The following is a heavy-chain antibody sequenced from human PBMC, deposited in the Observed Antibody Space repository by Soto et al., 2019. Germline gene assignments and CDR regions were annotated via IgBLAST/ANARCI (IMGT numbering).Heavy chain of an antibody. V-gene: IGHV1-18*01. CDR3: ARAEGDPPTDY. CDR2: ISAYNGNT. J-gene: IGHJ4*02. D-gene: IGHD2-21*01. Sequence: ASVKVSCKASGGTFSSYAISWVRQAPGQGLEWMGWISAYNGNTNYAQKLQGRVTMTTDTSTSTAYMELRSLRSDDTAVYYCARAEGDPPTDYWGQGTLVTVSS. CDR1: GGTFSSYA.